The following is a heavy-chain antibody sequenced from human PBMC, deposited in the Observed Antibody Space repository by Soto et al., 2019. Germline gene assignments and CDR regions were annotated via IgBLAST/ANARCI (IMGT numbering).Heavy chain of an antibody. CDR1: GFTFSTYE. J-gene: IGHJ6*03. CDR2: ISNNGAHT. CDR3: ARRGYGSRWPNVYMDV. V-gene: IGHV3-64*01. Sequence: EAQLVESGGGLVQPGGSLRLSCAASGFTFSTYEMHWVRQAPGQGLEYVSGISNNGAHTDYAKSVKGRFTISRDNSENTLYLQMGGLRAEDMALYYCARRGYGSRWPNVYMDVWGKGTTVTVSS. D-gene: IGHD6-13*01.